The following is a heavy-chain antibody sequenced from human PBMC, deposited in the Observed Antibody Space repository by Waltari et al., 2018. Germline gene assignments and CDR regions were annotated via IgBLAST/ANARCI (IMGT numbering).Heavy chain of an antibody. CDR1: GYTFTPYG. CDR2: INTDSGNP. Sequence: QVQLVQSGSELKKPGSSVKVSCKASGYTFTPYGINWVRQAPGKGLEWLGWINTDSGNPTYAQGFTGRLVFSLDTSVNTAFLQISSLKADDSAIYYCARDFESRGYDIWGQGTMVTVSS. CDR3: ARDFESRGYDI. D-gene: IGHD3-22*01. V-gene: IGHV7-4-1*02. J-gene: IGHJ3*02.